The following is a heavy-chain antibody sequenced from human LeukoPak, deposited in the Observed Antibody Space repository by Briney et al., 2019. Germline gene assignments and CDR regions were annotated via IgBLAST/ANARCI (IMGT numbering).Heavy chain of an antibody. CDR1: GGTFSSYA. J-gene: IGHJ3*02. Sequence: SVKVSCKASGGTFSSYAISWVRQAPGQGLEWTGGIIPIFGTANYAQKFQGRVTITADESTSTAYMELSSLRSEDTAVYYCASPSRGYCSGGSCSHAFDIWGQGTMVTVSS. V-gene: IGHV1-69*13. D-gene: IGHD2-15*01. CDR3: ASPSRGYCSGGSCSHAFDI. CDR2: IIPIFGTA.